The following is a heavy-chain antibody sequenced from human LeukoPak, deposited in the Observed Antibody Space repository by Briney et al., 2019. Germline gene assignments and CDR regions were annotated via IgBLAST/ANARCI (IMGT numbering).Heavy chain of an antibody. V-gene: IGHV1-18*01. Sequence: RASVKVSCKAAGYTFTSYGISWGRQAPGQGLEWMGWISAYNGNTNYAQKLQGRVTMTTDTSTSTAYMELRSLRSDDTAVYYCAREAVAGFFLLFDSWGQGTLVTASS. D-gene: IGHD6-19*01. CDR1: GYTFTSYG. CDR2: ISAYNGNT. J-gene: IGHJ4*02. CDR3: AREAVAGFFLLFDS.